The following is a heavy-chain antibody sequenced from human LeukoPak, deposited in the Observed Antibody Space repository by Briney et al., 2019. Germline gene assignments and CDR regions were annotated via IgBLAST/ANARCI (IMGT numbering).Heavy chain of an antibody. CDR1: GYSFTSYW. D-gene: IGHD3-22*01. CDR2: IDPSDSYT. J-gene: IGHJ4*02. V-gene: IGHV5-10-1*01. Sequence: GESLKISCKGSGYSFTSYWISWVRQMPGKGLEWMGRIDPSDSYTNYSPSFQGHVTISADKSISTAYLQWSSLKASDTAMYYCARRLYGSSGYYYLDYWGQGTLVTVSS. CDR3: ARRLYGSSGYYYLDY.